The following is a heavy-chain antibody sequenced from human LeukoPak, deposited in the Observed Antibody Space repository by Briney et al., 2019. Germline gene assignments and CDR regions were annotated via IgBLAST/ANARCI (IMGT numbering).Heavy chain of an antibody. CDR2: INHSGST. CDR3: ARGTSGSYRRYYYYYYMDV. CDR1: GGSFSGYY. D-gene: IGHD1-26*01. V-gene: IGHV4-34*01. Sequence: SETLSLTCAVYGGSFSGYYWSWIRQPPGKGLEWIGEINHSGSTNYNPSLKSRVTISVDTSKNQFSLKLSSVTAADTAVYYCARGTSGSYRRYYYYYYMDVWGKGTTVTVSS. J-gene: IGHJ6*03.